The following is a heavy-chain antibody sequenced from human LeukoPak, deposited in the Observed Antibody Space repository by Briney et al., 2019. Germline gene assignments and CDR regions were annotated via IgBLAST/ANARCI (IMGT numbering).Heavy chain of an antibody. D-gene: IGHD4-11*01. V-gene: IGHV1-2*02. CDR3: GAWVTSVGAFDI. CDR1: GYTFTGYY. Sequence: ASVKVSCKASGYTFTGYYMHWVRQAPGQGLEWMGWINPNSGGTNYAQKFQGRVTMTRDTSISTAYMELSRLRSDDTAVYYCGAWVTSVGAFDIWGQGTMVTVSS. CDR2: INPNSGGT. J-gene: IGHJ3*02.